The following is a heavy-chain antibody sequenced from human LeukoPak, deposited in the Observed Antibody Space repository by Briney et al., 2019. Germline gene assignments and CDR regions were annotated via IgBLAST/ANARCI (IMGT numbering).Heavy chain of an antibody. V-gene: IGHV4-59*01. CDR2: IYYSGRT. CDR1: GGSISNYY. J-gene: IGHJ4*02. Sequence: SSETLSLTCTVSGGSISNYYWSWIRQPPGKGLEWIGYIYYSGRTNYNPSLKSRVTISVDTSKNQFSLKLSSVTAADTAVYYCAREAALGFGYWGRGTLVTVSS. CDR3: AREAALGFGY.